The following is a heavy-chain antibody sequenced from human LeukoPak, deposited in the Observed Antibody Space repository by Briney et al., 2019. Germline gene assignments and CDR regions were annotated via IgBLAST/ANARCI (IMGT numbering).Heavy chain of an antibody. CDR2: IYYSGTT. Sequence: SETLSLTCTVSGGSISSYYWGWIRQPPGKGLEWIGYIYYSGTTNYNPSLKSRVTISVDTSKNQFSLKLSSVTAADTAVYCCAREQGSGWVDVWGQGTTVTV. CDR3: AREQGSGWVDV. V-gene: IGHV4-59*01. D-gene: IGHD6-19*01. CDR1: GGSISSYY. J-gene: IGHJ6*02.